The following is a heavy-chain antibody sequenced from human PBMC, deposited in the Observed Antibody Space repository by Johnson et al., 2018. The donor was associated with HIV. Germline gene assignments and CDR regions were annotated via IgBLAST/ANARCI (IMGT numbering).Heavy chain of an antibody. J-gene: IGHJ3*02. CDR1: GFTFSNYD. CDR3: ARPRVSSGRHGAFDI. CDR2: VDTAANT. Sequence: MQLVESGGGLVQPGGSLRLSCAASGFTFSNYDMHWVRQAPGKRLEWVSGVDTAANTYYTGSVTGRFTIARENDKNSLYLQMGSLRAEDMAVYYCARPRVSSGRHGAFDIWGQGTMVTVSS. D-gene: IGHD3-22*01. V-gene: IGHV3-13*01.